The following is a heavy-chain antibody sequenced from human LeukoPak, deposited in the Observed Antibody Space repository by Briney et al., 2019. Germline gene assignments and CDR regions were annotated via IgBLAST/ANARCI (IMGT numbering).Heavy chain of an antibody. V-gene: IGHV3-30-3*01. J-gene: IGHJ5*02. CDR1: GFTFSSYA. Sequence: GGSLRLSCAASGFTFSSYAMHWVRQAPGKGLEWVAVISYDGSNKYYADSVKGRFTISRGNSKNPVYLQMNSLRAEDTAVYYCARDYDSNWFDPWGQGTLVTVSS. CDR2: ISYDGSNK. D-gene: IGHD3-3*01. CDR3: ARDYDSNWFDP.